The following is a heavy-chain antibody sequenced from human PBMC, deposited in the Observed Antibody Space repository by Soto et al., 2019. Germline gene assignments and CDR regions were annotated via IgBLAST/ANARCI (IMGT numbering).Heavy chain of an antibody. CDR2: ISAYNGNT. V-gene: IGHV1-18*01. Sequence: ASVKVSCKASGYTFTSYGVSWVRQAPGQGLKWMGWISAYNGNTNYAQKLQGRVTMTTDTSTSTAYMELRSLRSDDTAVYYCASGHDSGLMNSLDYWGQGTLVTVSS. D-gene: IGHD5-12*01. J-gene: IGHJ4*02. CDR1: GYTFTSYG. CDR3: ASGHDSGLMNSLDY.